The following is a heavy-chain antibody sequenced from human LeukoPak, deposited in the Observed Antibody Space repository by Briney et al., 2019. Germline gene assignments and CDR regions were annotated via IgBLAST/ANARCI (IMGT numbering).Heavy chain of an antibody. CDR2: ISYDGSNK. CDR1: GFTFSSYA. D-gene: IGHD3-3*01. J-gene: IGHJ6*02. Sequence: GRSLRLSCAASGFTFSSYAMHWVRQAPGKGLEWVAVISYDGSNKYYADSVKGRFTISRDNSKNTLYLQMNSLRAEDTAVYYCAREKRFLEWSYGMDVWGQGTTVTVSS. V-gene: IGHV3-30-3*01. CDR3: AREKRFLEWSYGMDV.